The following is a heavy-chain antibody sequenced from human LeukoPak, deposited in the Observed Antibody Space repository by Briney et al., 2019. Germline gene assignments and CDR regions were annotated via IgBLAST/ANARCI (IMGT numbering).Heavy chain of an antibody. CDR1: GFTFSSYA. J-gene: IGHJ4*02. Sequence: PGRSLRLSCAASGFTFSSYAMHWVRQAPGKGLEWVAVISYDGSNKYYADSVRGRFTISRDNSKNTLYLQMNSLRAEDTAVYYCAKGISYCGGDCYSRFDYWGQGTLVTVSS. V-gene: IGHV3-30*04. CDR2: ISYDGSNK. CDR3: AKGISYCGGDCYSRFDY. D-gene: IGHD2-21*02.